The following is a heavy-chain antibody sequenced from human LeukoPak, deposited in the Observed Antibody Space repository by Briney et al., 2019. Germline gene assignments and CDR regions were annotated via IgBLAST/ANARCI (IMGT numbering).Heavy chain of an antibody. Sequence: SVKVSCKASGGTFSSYAISWVRQAPGQGLEWMGGIIPIFGTANYAQKFQGRVTITADESTSTAYMELSSLRSEDTAVYYCARSARGDIFAGLWHNDNRFDPWGQGTLVTVSS. CDR1: GGTFSSYA. CDR3: ARSARGDIFAGLWHNDNRFDP. D-gene: IGHD3-9*01. V-gene: IGHV1-69*01. J-gene: IGHJ5*02. CDR2: IIPIFGTA.